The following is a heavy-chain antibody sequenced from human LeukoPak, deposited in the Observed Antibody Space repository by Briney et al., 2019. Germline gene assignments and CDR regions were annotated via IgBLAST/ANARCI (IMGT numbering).Heavy chain of an antibody. CDR3: ARGGGYLVVRGARFDP. CDR2: INSDGSST. Sequence: GGSLRLSCAASGFTFSSYWMHWVRQAPGKGLVWVSRINSDGSSTSYADSVKGRFTISRDNAKNTLYLQMNSLRAEDTAVYYCARGGGYLVVRGARFDPWGQGTLVTVSS. D-gene: IGHD3-10*01. J-gene: IGHJ5*02. V-gene: IGHV3-74*01. CDR1: GFTFSSYW.